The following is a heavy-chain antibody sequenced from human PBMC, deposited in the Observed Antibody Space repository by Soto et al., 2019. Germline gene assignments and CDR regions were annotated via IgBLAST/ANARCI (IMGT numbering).Heavy chain of an antibody. CDR2: IYPGDSDI. J-gene: IGHJ6*02. CDR3: ARSRRGAYSSGWYSPSGYYNYGIDV. D-gene: IGHD6-19*01. CDR1: GHSFTNYW. V-gene: IGHV5-51*01. Sequence: GESLKISCKGSGHSFTNYWIGWVRQMPGKGLEWMGIIYPGDSDIRYSPSFQGQVTISADKSISTAYLQWSSLKASDTAMYYCARSRRGAYSSGWYSPSGYYNYGIDVWGQGTKVTVSS.